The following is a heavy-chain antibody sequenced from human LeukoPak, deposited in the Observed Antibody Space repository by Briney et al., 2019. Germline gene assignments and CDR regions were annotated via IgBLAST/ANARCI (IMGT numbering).Heavy chain of an antibody. CDR1: GGSFSGYY. J-gene: IGHJ4*02. D-gene: IGHD6-13*01. V-gene: IGHV4-59*01. Sequence: PSETLSLTCAVYGGSFSGYYWSWIRQPPGKGLEWIGYIYYSGSTNYNPSLKSRVTISVDTSKNQFSLKLSSVTAADTAVYYCARGFSADNFDYWGQGTLVTVSS. CDR3: ARGFSADNFDY. CDR2: IYYSGST.